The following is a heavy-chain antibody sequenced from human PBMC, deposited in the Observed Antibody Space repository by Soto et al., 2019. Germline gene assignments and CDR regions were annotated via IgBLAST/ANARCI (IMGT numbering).Heavy chain of an antibody. CDR1: GGSISSSNW. J-gene: IGHJ6*02. V-gene: IGHV4-4*02. CDR3: ARVSGSYYYGMDV. D-gene: IGHD1-26*01. CDR2: IYHSGST. Sequence: SATLSLTCAVSGGSISSSNWWSWVRQPPGKGLEWIGEIYHSGSTNYNPSLKSRVTISVDKSKNQFSLKLSSVTAADTAVYYCARVSGSYYYGMDVWGQGTTVTVS.